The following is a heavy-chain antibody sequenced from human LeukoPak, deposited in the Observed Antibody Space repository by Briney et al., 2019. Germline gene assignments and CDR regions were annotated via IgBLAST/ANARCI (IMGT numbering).Heavy chain of an antibody. CDR1: GFTLSSYS. CDR3: ARAASHYYFDS. V-gene: IGHV3-21*01. CDR2: ISSGSSYIYST. D-gene: IGHD6-6*01. Sequence: PGGSLRLSCAASGFTLSSYSMNWVRQAPGKGLEWVSSISSGSSYIYSTYYADSVKGRFTISRDSTKNSLYLPINSLRAEDTAVYYCARAASHYYFDSWGQGTLVTVSS. J-gene: IGHJ4*02.